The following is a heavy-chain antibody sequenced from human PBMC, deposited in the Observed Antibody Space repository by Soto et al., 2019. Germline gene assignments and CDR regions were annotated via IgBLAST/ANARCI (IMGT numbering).Heavy chain of an antibody. CDR1: GGTFSSYT. Sequence: QVQLVQSGAEVKKPGSSVKVSCKASGGTFSSYTVSWVRQAPGKGLEWMGRIIPILGIANYAQKFQGRVTITADKSTGTAYMELSILRFEDMAVYYCGTPPPYWGQGTLVNVSS. J-gene: IGHJ4*02. V-gene: IGHV1-69*02. CDR2: IIPILGIA. CDR3: GTPPPY.